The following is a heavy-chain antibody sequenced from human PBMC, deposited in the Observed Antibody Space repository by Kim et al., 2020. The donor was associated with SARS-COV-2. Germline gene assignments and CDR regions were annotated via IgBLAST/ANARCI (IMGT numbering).Heavy chain of an antibody. D-gene: IGHD1-26*01. V-gene: IGHV3-64D*06. J-gene: IGHJ1*01. CDR2: ISSSGDST. CDR1: GFTFNSYA. CDR3: VKLNRWKLLPSPLEH. Sequence: GGSLRLSCSASGFTFNSYARQWVRQAPGKGLEYVSAISSSGDSTYYADSVKGRFTTSRDNFKNTVDLQMSSLRTEDTAVYYCVKLNRWKLLPSPLEHWGQGTLVTVAS.